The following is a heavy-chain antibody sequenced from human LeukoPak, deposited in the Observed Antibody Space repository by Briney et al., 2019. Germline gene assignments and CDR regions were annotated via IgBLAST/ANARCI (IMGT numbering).Heavy chain of an antibody. J-gene: IGHJ6*03. V-gene: IGHV3-48*04. Sequence: GGSLRLSCAASGFTFSSYSMNWVRQAPGKGLEWVSYISSGSGTIYYADSVKGRFTISRDNAKNSLYLQMNSLRAEDTAVYYCAKARGGATNYYYMDVWGKGTTVTVSS. CDR2: ISSGSGTI. D-gene: IGHD1-26*01. CDR3: AKARGGATNYYYMDV. CDR1: GFTFSSYS.